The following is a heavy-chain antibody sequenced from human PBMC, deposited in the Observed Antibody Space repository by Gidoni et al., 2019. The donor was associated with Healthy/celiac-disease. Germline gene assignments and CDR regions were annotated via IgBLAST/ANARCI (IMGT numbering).Heavy chain of an antibody. J-gene: IGHJ4*02. D-gene: IGHD5-12*01. CDR3: TRRVAPGDY. Sequence: EVQLVESGGGLVKPGGSLRLSCAAFGFTFSNAWMNWVRQAPGKGLEWVCRIKSKTDGGTTDYAAPVKGRFTISRDDSKNTLYLQMNSLKTEDTAVYYCTRRVAPGDYWGQGTLVTVSS. CDR2: IKSKTDGGTT. V-gene: IGHV3-15*07. CDR1: GFTFSNAW.